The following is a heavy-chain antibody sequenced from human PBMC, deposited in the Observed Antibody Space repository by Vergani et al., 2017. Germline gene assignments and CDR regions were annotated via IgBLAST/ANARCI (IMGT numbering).Heavy chain of an antibody. CDR2: ISPYNHKT. J-gene: IGHJ5*01. D-gene: IGHD5-12*01. Sequence: QAQLGQSDSEVKKPGDSVTLSCKTSGYTFVNHHITWVRQAPGQGLEWMGWISPYNHKTLYSQKVEGRVTMTSDTSSSTVFLELRRLTSDDTAIYYCVRARCSGPCFMSNWFDSWGQGTLVIVSS. CDR1: GYTFVNHH. V-gene: IGHV1-18*04. CDR3: VRARCSGPCFMSNWFDS.